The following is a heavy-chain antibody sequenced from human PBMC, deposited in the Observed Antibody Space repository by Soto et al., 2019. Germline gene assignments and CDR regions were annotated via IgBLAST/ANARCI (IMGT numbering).Heavy chain of an antibody. J-gene: IGHJ6*03. D-gene: IGHD6-6*01. V-gene: IGHV4-34*01. Sequence: ETLSLTCAVYGGSFSGYYWSWIRQPPGKGLEWIGEINHSGSTNYNPSLKSRVTISVDTSKNQFSLKLSSVTAADTAVYYCAGGGKAYSGIAARHYYYYYMDVWGKGTTVTVSS. CDR1: GGSFSGYY. CDR2: INHSGST. CDR3: AGGGKAYSGIAARHYYYYYMDV.